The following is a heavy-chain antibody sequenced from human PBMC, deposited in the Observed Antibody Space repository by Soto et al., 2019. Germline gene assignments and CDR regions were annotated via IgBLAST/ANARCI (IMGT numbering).Heavy chain of an antibody. CDR3: ARGEGVVVAATGVGYYYYGMDV. V-gene: IGHV4-34*01. CDR1: GGSFSGYY. D-gene: IGHD2-15*01. CDR2: INHSGST. J-gene: IGHJ6*02. Sequence: QVQLQQWGAGLLKPSETLSLTCAVYGGSFSGYYWSWIRQPPGKGLEWIGEINHSGSTNYNPSLKSRVTISVDTSKNQFSLKLSSVTAADTAVYYCARGEGVVVAATGVGYYYYGMDVWGQGTTVTVSS.